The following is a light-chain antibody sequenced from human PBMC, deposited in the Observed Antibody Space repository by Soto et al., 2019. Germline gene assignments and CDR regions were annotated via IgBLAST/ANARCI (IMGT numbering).Light chain of an antibody. V-gene: IGLV1-40*01. CDR2: GNS. Sequence: HSVLTQPPSVSGAPGQRGTISCTGSRANIGAGYDVHWYQQLPGTAPKLLIYGNSKRPSGVPDRFSGSKSGTSASLAITGLQAEDEADYYCQSYDSSLSGWVFGGGTKLTVL. J-gene: IGLJ3*02. CDR3: QSYDSSLSGWV. CDR1: RANIGAGYD.